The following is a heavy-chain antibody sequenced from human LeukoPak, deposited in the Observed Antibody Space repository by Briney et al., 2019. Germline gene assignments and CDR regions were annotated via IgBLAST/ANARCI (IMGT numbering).Heavy chain of an antibody. CDR2: IIPIFGTA. D-gene: IGHD3-3*01. V-gene: IGHV1-69*01. J-gene: IGHJ4*02. CDR3: ARDLTIFGVVITY. CDR1: GGTFSSYA. Sequence: SVKVSCKASGGTFSSYAISWVRQAPGQGLEWMGGIIPIFGTANYAQKFQGRVTITADESTSTAYMELSSLRSEDTAVYYCARDLTIFGVVITYWGQGTLVTVSS.